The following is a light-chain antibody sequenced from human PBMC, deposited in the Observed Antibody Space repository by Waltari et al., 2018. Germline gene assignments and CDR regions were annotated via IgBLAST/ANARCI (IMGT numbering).Light chain of an antibody. V-gene: IGKV1-33*01. CDR1: QDISNY. CDR2: HAS. CDR3: QQYDNLPLT. Sequence: DIQMTQSPSSLSASVGDRVTITCQASQDISNYLNWYQQKLGKAPKLLIYHASNLEAGVPSRFSGSGSGTDFTFNINSLQPEDIATYYCQQYDNLPLTFGGGTKVENK. J-gene: IGKJ4*01.